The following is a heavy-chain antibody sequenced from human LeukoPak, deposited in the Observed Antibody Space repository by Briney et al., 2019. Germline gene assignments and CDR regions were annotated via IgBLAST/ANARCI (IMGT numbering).Heavy chain of an antibody. CDR2: IFGSGSGT. CDR1: GFTFSSYA. Sequence: GGSLRLSCAASGFTFSSYAMSWVRQAPGKGLEWVSSIFGSGSGTHYADSVKGRFTISRDNSKNSLYLQMNSLRAEDTAVYYCAGNPMVRGVTGLNYWGQGTLVTVSS. CDR3: AGNPMVRGVTGLNY. J-gene: IGHJ4*02. V-gene: IGHV3-23*01. D-gene: IGHD3-10*01.